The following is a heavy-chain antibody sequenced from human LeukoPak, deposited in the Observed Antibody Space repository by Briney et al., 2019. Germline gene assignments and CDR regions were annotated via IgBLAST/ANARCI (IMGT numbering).Heavy chain of an antibody. Sequence: GRSLRLSCAASGFTFSSYAMHWVRQAPGKGLEWVAVISYDGSNKYYADSVKGRFTISRDNSKNTLYLQMNSLRAEDTAVYYCAKVGVTDFWSGSLYYFDYWGQGTLVTVSS. D-gene: IGHD3-3*01. CDR2: ISYDGSNK. CDR3: AKVGVTDFWSGSLYYFDY. J-gene: IGHJ4*02. CDR1: GFTFSSYA. V-gene: IGHV3-30-3*01.